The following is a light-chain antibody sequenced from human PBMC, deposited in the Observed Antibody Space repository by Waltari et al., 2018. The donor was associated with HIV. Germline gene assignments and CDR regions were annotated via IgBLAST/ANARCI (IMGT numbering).Light chain of an antibody. J-gene: IGLJ2*01. V-gene: IGLV2-8*01. CDR2: EVT. Sequence: QSTLTQPPSASGSPGQSVTISCTGTSSDIGAYNYVSLYQQHPGKAPKLIVTEVTKRPSGVPDRFSGSKSGNTASLTVSGLQADDEALYYCSSFAPTNKFYVLFGGGTTLTVL. CDR1: SSDIGAYNY. CDR3: SSFAPTNKFYVL.